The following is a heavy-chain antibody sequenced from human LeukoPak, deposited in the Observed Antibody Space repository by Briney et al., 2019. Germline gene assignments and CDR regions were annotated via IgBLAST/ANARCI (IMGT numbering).Heavy chain of an antibody. V-gene: IGHV5-51*01. J-gene: IGHJ4*02. CDR3: ARQWGDCSSTSCYSAY. Sequence: GESLKISCEGSGYSFITYYITWARQMPGKGLEWMGIIYPGDSDTRYSPSFQGQVTISADKSISTAYLQWSSLKASDTAIYYCARQWGDCSSTSCYSAYWGQGTLVTVSS. CDR2: IYPGDSDT. D-gene: IGHD2-2*01. CDR1: GYSFITYY.